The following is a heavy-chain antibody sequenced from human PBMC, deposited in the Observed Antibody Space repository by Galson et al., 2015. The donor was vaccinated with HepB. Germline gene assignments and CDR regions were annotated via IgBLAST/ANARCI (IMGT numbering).Heavy chain of an antibody. D-gene: IGHD3-22*01. V-gene: IGHV4-4*07. CDR3: AIFTMIVVVKPVVAFDI. CDR1: GGSISSYY. J-gene: IGHJ3*02. CDR2: IYTSGST. Sequence: QVQLQESGPGLVKPSETLSLTCTVSGGSISSYYRSWIRQPAGKGLEWIGRIYTSGSTNYNPSLKSRVTMSVDTSKNQFSLKLSSVTAADTAVYYCAIFTMIVVVKPVVAFDIWGQGTMVTVSS.